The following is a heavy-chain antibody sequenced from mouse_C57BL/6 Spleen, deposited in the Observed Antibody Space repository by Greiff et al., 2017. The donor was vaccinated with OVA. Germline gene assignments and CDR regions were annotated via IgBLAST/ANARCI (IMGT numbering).Heavy chain of an antibody. CDR1: GFTFSSYA. CDR2: ISDGGSYT. D-gene: IGHD1-1*01. V-gene: IGHV5-4*01. Sequence: EVQRVESGGGLVKPGGSLKLSCAASGFTFSSYAMSWVRQTPEKRLEWVATISDGGSYTYYPDNVKGRFTISRDNAKNNLYLQMSHLKSEDTAMYYWARDRDYGGAMDYWGQGTSVTVSS. CDR3: ARDRDYGGAMDY. J-gene: IGHJ4*01.